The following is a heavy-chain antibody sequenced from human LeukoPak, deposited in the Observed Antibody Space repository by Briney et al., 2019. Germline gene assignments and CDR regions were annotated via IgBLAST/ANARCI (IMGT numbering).Heavy chain of an antibody. J-gene: IGHJ4*02. CDR1: GFTFSSYG. V-gene: IGHV3-30*03. D-gene: IGHD3-22*01. CDR3: ASRYFDTNGYYCDF. CDR2: ISYDGSNK. Sequence: GRSLRLSCAASGFTFSSYGMHWVRQAPGKGLEWVAVISYDGSNKYYADSVKGRFTISRDNSKNTLYLQMNSLRAEDTALYYCASRYFDTNGYYCDFWGQGTLVTVSS.